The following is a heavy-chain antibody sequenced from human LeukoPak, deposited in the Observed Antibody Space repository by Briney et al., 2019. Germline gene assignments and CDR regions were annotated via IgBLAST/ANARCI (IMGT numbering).Heavy chain of an antibody. D-gene: IGHD3-10*01. J-gene: IGHJ4*02. V-gene: IGHV4-38-2*02. CDR2: INHSGST. CDR1: GYSISSGSY. CDR3: ARASSGGRFDY. Sequence: SETLSLTCTVSGYSISSGSYWSWIRQPPGKGLEWIGEINHSGSTNYNPSLKSRVTISVDTSKNQFSLKLSSVTAADTAVYYCARASSGGRFDYWGQGTLVTVSS.